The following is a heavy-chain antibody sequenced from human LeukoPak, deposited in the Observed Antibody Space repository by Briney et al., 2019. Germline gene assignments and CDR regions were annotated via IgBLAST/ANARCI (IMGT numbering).Heavy chain of an antibody. Sequence: GASVKVSFKASGYTFTGNHMHWVRQAPGQGLEWMGWINPNSGGTNYAQKFQGRVIMTRDTSISTAYMELSRLGSDDTAVYYCARGGSTDSIHSCGGNCYFLDYWGQGTLVTVPS. V-gene: IGHV1-2*02. CDR1: GYTFTGNH. CDR2: INPNSGGT. D-gene: IGHD2-21*02. CDR3: ARGGSTDSIHSCGGNCYFLDY. J-gene: IGHJ4*02.